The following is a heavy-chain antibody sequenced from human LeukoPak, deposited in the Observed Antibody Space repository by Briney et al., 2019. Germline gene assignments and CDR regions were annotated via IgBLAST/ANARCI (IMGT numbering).Heavy chain of an antibody. D-gene: IGHD3-3*01. CDR1: GGSISSSSYY. J-gene: IGHJ4*02. V-gene: IGHV4-39*01. CDR2: IYYSGST. Sequence: SETLSLTCTVSGGSISSSSYYWGWIRQPPGKGLEWIGSIYYSGSTYYNPSLKSRVTISVDTSKNQFSLKRSSVTAADTAVYYCARHATYDFWSGYSKLYFDYWGQGTLVTVSS. CDR3: ARHATYDFWSGYSKLYFDY.